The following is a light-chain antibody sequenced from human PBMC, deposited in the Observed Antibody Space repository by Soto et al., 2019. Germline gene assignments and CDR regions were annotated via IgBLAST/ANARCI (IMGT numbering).Light chain of an antibody. CDR2: DDN. CDR1: SSNIGAGYD. J-gene: IGLJ1*01. Sequence: QAVLTQPPSVCGAPGQRFTISCTGSSSNIGAGYDLHWYQQLPGTAPKLLIYDDNNRPSGVPDRFSGSKSGTSASLAITGLQAEHAADYYFQYYDSSLSGYVFGSGTNVTVL. V-gene: IGLV1-40*01. CDR3: QYYDSSLSGYV.